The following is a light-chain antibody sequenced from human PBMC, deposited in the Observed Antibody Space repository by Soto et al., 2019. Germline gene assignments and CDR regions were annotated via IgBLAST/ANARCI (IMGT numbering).Light chain of an antibody. J-gene: IGKJ2*01. CDR1: QSVSNN. CDR3: QQYDNWPYT. Sequence: EIVMTHSPATLSVSPGERATLSCRASQSVSNNLAWYQQKPGQAPRLLIYGASTRATAIPARFSGSGSGTEFTLTISSLQSEDFAVSFCQQYDNWPYTFGQWTKLEIK. V-gene: IGKV3-15*01. CDR2: GAS.